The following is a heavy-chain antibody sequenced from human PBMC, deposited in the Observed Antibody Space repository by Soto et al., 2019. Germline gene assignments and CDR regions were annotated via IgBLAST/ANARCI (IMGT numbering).Heavy chain of an antibody. CDR2: IYYSGST. Sequence: SETLSLTCTVSGGSISSGGYYWSWIRQHPGKGLEWIGYIYYSGSTYYNPSLKSRVTISVDTSKNQFSLKLSSVTAADTAVYYCARAFGSTIFGVVIPASDYYYGMDVWGQGTTVTVSS. V-gene: IGHV4-31*03. CDR3: ARAFGSTIFGVVIPASDYYYGMDV. D-gene: IGHD3-3*01. CDR1: GGSISSGGYY. J-gene: IGHJ6*02.